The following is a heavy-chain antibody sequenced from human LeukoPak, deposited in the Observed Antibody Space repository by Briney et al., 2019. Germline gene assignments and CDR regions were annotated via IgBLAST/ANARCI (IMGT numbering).Heavy chain of an antibody. CDR3: ARHTGRPQAGWFDP. CDR2: NFPGTSEV. V-gene: IGHV5-51*01. J-gene: IGHJ5*02. Sequence: GESLKISCKDSGYTFSTYWVGWVRQMPGKGLEYMGINFPGTSEVRYGPAFQGQVTISADRSISTAYLQWTSLKASDTAMYYCARHTGRPQAGWFDPWGQGTLVTVSS. D-gene: IGHD3-10*01. CDR1: GYTFSTYW.